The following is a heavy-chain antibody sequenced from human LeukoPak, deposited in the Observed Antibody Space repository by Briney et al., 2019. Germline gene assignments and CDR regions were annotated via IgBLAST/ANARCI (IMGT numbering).Heavy chain of an antibody. CDR3: AREFVVVTACPWFDP. V-gene: IGHV4-61*02. J-gene: IGHJ5*02. D-gene: IGHD2-21*02. CDR1: GGSISSGSYY. Sequence: SETLSLTCTVSGGSISSGSYYWSWIRQPAGKGLGWIGRIYTSVRTNYNPSLKSRFTISVDPSKNQFSLKLSSVTAADTAVYYCAREFVVVTACPWFDPWGQGTLVTVSS. CDR2: IYTSVRT.